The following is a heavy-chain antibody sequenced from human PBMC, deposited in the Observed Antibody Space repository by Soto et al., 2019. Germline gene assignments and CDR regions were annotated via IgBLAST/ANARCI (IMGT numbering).Heavy chain of an antibody. J-gene: IGHJ4*02. V-gene: IGHV4-59*01. Sequence: PSETLSLTCTVSGGSISSYYWSWIRQPPGKGLEWIGYIYYSGSTNYNPSLKSRVTISVDTPKNQFSLKLSSVTAADTAVYYCAREYCSGGSCYEVAYFDYWGQGTLVTVSS. CDR1: GGSISSYY. CDR3: AREYCSGGSCYEVAYFDY. D-gene: IGHD2-15*01. CDR2: IYYSGST.